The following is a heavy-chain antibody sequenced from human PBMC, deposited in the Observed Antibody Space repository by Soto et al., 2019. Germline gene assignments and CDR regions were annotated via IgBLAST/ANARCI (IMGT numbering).Heavy chain of an antibody. V-gene: IGHV4-39*01. J-gene: IGHJ4*02. D-gene: IGHD3-10*01. Sequence: PSETLSLTCTVSGGSISSSSYYWGWIRQPPGKGLEWIGSIYYSGSTYYNPSLKSRVTISVDTSKNQFSLKLSSVTAADTAVYYCARQSKITMVRGVIYWGQGTLVTVSS. CDR2: IYYSGST. CDR3: ARQSKITMVRGVIY. CDR1: GGSISSSSYY.